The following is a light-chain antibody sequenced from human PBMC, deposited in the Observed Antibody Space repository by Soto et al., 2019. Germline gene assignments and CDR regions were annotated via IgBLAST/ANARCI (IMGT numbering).Light chain of an antibody. J-gene: IGKJ3*01. V-gene: IGKV3-20*01. Sequence: EIVLTQSPGTPSLSLGERATLSCRASQGVSSSSLAWYQQKPGQAPRLLIYGASSRATGIPDRFSGSGSGTDFTLTISRLEPEDFAVYYCQQYGSSPFSFGPGTKVDIK. CDR1: QGVSSSS. CDR3: QQYGSSPFS. CDR2: GAS.